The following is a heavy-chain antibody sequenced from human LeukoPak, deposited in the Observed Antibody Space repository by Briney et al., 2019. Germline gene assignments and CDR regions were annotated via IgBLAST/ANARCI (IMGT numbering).Heavy chain of an antibody. CDR2: ISGSDDNT. Sequence: VGSLRLSCAASGFTFNNYAMSWVRQAPGKGLEWVSTISGSDDNTYYADSVKGRFTISRDISKNTLYLQMNSLRADDTAVYYCANDFDHWGQGTLVTVSS. CDR1: GFTFNNYA. V-gene: IGHV3-23*01. J-gene: IGHJ4*02. CDR3: ANDFDH.